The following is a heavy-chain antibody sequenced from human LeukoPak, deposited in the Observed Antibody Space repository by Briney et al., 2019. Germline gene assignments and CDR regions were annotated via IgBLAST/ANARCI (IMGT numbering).Heavy chain of an antibody. V-gene: IGHV4-31*03. Sequence: PSETLSLTCTVSGGSISSGGYYWSWIRQHPGKGLEWIGYIYYSGSTYYNPSLKSRVTISVDTSKNQFSLKQSSVTAADTAVYYCAREGVDVVVAATPVSWFDPWGQGTLVTVSS. D-gene: IGHD2-15*01. J-gene: IGHJ5*02. CDR2: IYYSGST. CDR1: GGSISSGGYY. CDR3: AREGVDVVVAATPVSWFDP.